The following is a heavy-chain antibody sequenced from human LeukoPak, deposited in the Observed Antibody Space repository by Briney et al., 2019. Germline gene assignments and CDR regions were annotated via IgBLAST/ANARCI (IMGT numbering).Heavy chain of an antibody. J-gene: IGHJ4*02. CDR2: IYSGGST. Sequence: GGPLRLSCAASGFTVSSNYMSWVRQAPGRGLEWVSIIYSGGSTYYADSAKGRFTISRDNSKNTLFLQMSSLRAEDTAVYYCARVAGSWYRDYWGQGTLVTVSS. CDR1: GFTVSSNY. CDR3: ARVAGSWYRDY. D-gene: IGHD6-13*01. V-gene: IGHV3-53*01.